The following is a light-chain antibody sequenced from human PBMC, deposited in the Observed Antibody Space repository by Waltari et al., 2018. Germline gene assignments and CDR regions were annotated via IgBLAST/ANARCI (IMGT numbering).Light chain of an antibody. V-gene: IGKV1-39*01. J-gene: IGKJ1*01. Sequence: DIRMPQSPSSLSASVGDRVTITCRASQSISSYLNWYQQKPGEAPKLLIYAASSLQSGVPSRFSGSGSGTDFTLTISSLQPEDFATYYCQQSYSTWWTFGQGTKVEIK. CDR2: AAS. CDR1: QSISSY. CDR3: QQSYSTWWT.